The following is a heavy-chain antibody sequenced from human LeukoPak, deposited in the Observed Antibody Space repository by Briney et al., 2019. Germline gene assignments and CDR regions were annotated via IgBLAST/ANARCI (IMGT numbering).Heavy chain of an antibody. CDR2: INPNSGGT. D-gene: IGHD3-22*01. CDR1: GYTFTGYY. CDR3: ASGNYYDSSDYHYLRA. Sequence: GASVKVSCKASGYTFTGYYMHWVRQAPGQGLEWMGRINPNSGGTNYAQKFQGRVTMTRDTSISTAYMELSRLRSDDTAVYYCASGNYYDSSDYHYLRAWGQGTLVTVSS. J-gene: IGHJ5*02. V-gene: IGHV1-2*06.